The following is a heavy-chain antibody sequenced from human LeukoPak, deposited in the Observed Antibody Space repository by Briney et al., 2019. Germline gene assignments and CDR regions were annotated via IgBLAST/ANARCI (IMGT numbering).Heavy chain of an antibody. CDR1: SGSFSDYY. CDR3: ARGRPRGQYTSNWTVYFQT. D-gene: IGHD6-13*01. J-gene: IGHJ1*01. CDR2: INHSGNT. V-gene: IGHV4-34*01. Sequence: SETLSLTCAVYSGSFSDYYWSWIRLSPGKGLEWIGEINHSGNTHYSSALKSRVTISVDTSKNQFSLKLSSMTAAGTAVYYCARGRPRGQYTSNWTVYFQTWGQGTLVTVSS.